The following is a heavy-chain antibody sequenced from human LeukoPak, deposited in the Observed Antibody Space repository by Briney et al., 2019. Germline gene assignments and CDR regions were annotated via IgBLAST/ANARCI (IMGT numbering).Heavy chain of an antibody. D-gene: IGHD6-25*01. CDR3: ARGRPTDY. CDR1: GGSISSSSYY. V-gene: IGHV4-39*07. Sequence: SETLSLTCTVSGGSISSSSYYWGWIRQPPGKGLEWIGEINHSGSTNYNPSLKSRVTISVDTSKNQFSLKLSSVTAADTAVYYCARGRPTDYWGQGTLVTVSS. J-gene: IGHJ4*02. CDR2: INHSGST.